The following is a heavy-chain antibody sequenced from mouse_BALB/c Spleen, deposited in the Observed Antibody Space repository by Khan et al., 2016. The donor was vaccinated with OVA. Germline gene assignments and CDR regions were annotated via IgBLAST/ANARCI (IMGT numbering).Heavy chain of an antibody. J-gene: IGHJ4*01. D-gene: IGHD1-2*01. CDR2: ITNGGGST. CDR3: ARVPTFITTALDY. V-gene: IGHV5-12-2*01. CDR1: GFTFSSNT. Sequence: EVELVESGGGLVQPGGSLKLSCAASGFTFSSNTMSWVRQTPEKRLEWVAYITNGGGSTYYPDTVKGRFTISRDNVKNTLYLQMSSLKSEDTAMYYCARVPTFITTALDYWGQGTSVTVSS.